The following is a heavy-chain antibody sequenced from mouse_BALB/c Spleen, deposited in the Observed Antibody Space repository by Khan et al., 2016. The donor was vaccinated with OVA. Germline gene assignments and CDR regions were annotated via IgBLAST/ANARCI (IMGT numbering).Heavy chain of an antibody. CDR3: ERDYWFAY. V-gene: IGHV5-6-5*01. CDR1: GFTFSNYA. Sequence: EVQLVESGGGLVKPGGSLKLSCAASGFTFSNYAMSWVRQSPGKRLEWVASIGSGDSTYYQDKGKARFTISKDNARTFLYLQMSSLESEAMDLYYCERDYWFAYWGQGTLVTVSA. CDR2: IGSGDST. J-gene: IGHJ3*01.